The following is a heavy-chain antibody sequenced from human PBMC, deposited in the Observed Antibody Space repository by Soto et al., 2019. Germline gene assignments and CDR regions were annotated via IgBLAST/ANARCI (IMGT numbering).Heavy chain of an antibody. CDR2: MNPNSGNT. CDR1: GYTFTSYD. D-gene: IGHD6-13*01. J-gene: IGHJ6*02. Sequence: QVQLVQSGAEVKKPGASVKVSCKASGYTFTSYDINWVRQATGQGLEWMGWMNPNSGNTGYAQKFQGRVTMTRNTSISTAYMELSSLRSEDTAVYYCARGVVYAAAAPDYYGMDVWGQGTTVTVSS. V-gene: IGHV1-8*01. CDR3: ARGVVYAAAAPDYYGMDV.